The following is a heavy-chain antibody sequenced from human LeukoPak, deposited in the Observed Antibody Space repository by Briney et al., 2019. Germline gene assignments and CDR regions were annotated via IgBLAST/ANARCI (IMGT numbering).Heavy chain of an antibody. V-gene: IGHV3-23*01. D-gene: IGHD6-13*01. CDR2: INCSDGRK. J-gene: IGHJ4*01. Sequence: PGGSLRLSCAASGFTFSPYAMSWVRQAPGKGLEWVSAINCSDGRKYYADSVKGRFTISRDNSKNTLYLQTDSLRAEDAGLYYCAKGLHSRIWPHYFDSWGQGTLVTVSS. CDR1: GFTFSPYA. CDR3: AKGLHSRIWPHYFDS.